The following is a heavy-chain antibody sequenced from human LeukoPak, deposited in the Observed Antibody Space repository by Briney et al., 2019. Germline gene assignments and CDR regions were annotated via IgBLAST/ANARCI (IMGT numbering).Heavy chain of an antibody. CDR3: ARDAPITIYEY. CDR1: GFTFSSYE. CDR2: ISSSGSTI. D-gene: IGHD3-10*01. V-gene: IGHV3-48*03. Sequence: TGGSLRLSCAASGFTFSSYEMNWVRQAPGKGLEWVSYISSSGSTIYYADSVKGRFTISRDNAKNSLDLQMNSLRAEDTAVYYCARDAPITIYEYWGQGTLVTVSS. J-gene: IGHJ4*02.